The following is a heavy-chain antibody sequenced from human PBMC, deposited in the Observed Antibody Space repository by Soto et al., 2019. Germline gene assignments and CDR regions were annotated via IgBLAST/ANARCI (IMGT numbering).Heavy chain of an antibody. V-gene: IGHV3-72*01. CDR2: TRNKVNSFST. CDR3: ARGGSRRAFDI. D-gene: IGHD6-6*01. CDR1: GFILSDNY. Sequence: GGSLRLSCAASGFILSDNYMDWVRQAPGAGLEWLGRTRNKVNSFSTEYAASVKGRFTISRDDSKNSLYLQMSSLKTEDTAVYYCARGGSRRAFDIWGQGTLVTVSS. J-gene: IGHJ3*02.